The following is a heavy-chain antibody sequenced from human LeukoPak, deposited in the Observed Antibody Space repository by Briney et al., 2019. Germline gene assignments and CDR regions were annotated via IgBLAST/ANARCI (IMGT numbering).Heavy chain of an antibody. CDR1: GYTFTSYG. Sequence: GASVKVSCKASGYTFTSYGISWVRQAPGQGLEWMGWISAYNGNTNYAQKLQGRVTMTTDTSTSTAHMELRSLRSDDTAVYYCARGQGYYYGSGSYYPLFVPIDYWGQGTLVTVSS. J-gene: IGHJ4*02. D-gene: IGHD3-10*01. CDR2: ISAYNGNT. V-gene: IGHV1-18*01. CDR3: ARGQGYYYGSGSYYPLFVPIDY.